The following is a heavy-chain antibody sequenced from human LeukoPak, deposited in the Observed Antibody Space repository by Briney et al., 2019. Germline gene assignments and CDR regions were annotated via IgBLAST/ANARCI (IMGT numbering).Heavy chain of an antibody. Sequence: PGGSLRLSCAASGFTFSDYYMSWIRQTPGKGLEWLSYLGSSSGYTNYADSVKGRFTISRDNGKNSLYLQMNSLRAEDTALYYCAKAYYYDTSGYYMPTSDSWGQGTLVTVSS. J-gene: IGHJ4*02. D-gene: IGHD3-22*01. V-gene: IGHV3-11*06. CDR2: LGSSSGYT. CDR3: AKAYYYDTSGYYMPTSDS. CDR1: GFTFSDYY.